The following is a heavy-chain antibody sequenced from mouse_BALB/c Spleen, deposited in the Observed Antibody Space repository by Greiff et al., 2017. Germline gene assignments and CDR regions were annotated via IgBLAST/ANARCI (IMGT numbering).Heavy chain of an antibody. D-gene: IGHD3-3*01. V-gene: IGHV3-2*02. J-gene: IGHJ2*01. Sequence: VQLKESGPGLVKPSQSLSLTCTVTGYSITSDYAWNWIRQFPGNKLEWMGYISYSGSTSYNPSLKSRISITRDTSKNQFFLQLNSVTTEDTATYYCARRGLFDYWGQGTTLTVSS. CDR3: ARRGLFDY. CDR1: GYSITSDYA. CDR2: ISYSGST.